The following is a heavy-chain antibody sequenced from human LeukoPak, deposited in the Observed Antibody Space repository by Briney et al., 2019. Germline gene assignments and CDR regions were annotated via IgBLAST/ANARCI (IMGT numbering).Heavy chain of an antibody. CDR2: ISGTSSII. J-gene: IGHJ3*01. V-gene: IGHV3-48*02. CDR3: ARGTWVSDRTFDS. Sequence: GGSLRLSCAASGFTFSTYSMNWVRQAPGKGLEWVSYISGTSSIIYYEDSVKGRFTISRDNAKNSLYLQMNSLRDEDTAVYYCARGTWVSDRTFDSWGQGTLVTVSS. D-gene: IGHD1-14*01. CDR1: GFTFSTYS.